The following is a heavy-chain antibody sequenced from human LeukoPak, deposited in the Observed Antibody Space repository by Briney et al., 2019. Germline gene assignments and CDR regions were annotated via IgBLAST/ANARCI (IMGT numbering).Heavy chain of an antibody. CDR2: IISDGSTT. D-gene: IGHD2-8*01. CDR3: ARDQNGPYYYMDV. V-gene: IGHV3-74*01. J-gene: IGHJ6*03. CDR1: GFTFSIYW. Sequence: PGGSLRLSCAASGFTFSIYWMHWVRHAPGKGLVWVSRIISDGSTTSYADFVEGRFTISRDNAKNTLYLQMNSLRAEDTAVYYCARDQNGPYYYMDVWGKGTTVTVSS.